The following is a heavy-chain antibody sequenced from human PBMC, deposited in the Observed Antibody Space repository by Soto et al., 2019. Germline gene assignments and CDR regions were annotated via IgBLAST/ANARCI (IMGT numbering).Heavy chain of an antibody. CDR3: ARGFRYCISTSCYIDWFDP. D-gene: IGHD2-2*01. CDR1: GGSVSSGSYY. CDR2: IYYSGST. V-gene: IGHV4-61*01. Sequence: QVQLQESGPGLVKPSETLSLTCTVSGGSVSSGSYYWSWIRQPPGKGLEWIGYIYYSGSTNYNPSLKSRVTISVDTSKNQFSLKLSSVTAADTAVYYCARGFRYCISTSCYIDWFDPWGQGTLVTVSS. J-gene: IGHJ5*02.